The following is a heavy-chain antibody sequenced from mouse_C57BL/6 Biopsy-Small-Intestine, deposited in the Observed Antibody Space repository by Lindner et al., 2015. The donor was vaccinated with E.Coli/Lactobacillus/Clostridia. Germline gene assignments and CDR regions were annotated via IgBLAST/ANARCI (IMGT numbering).Heavy chain of an antibody. Sequence: VQLQESGPELVKPGASVKISCKASGYSFTSYYIHWVKQRPGQGLEWIGWIYPGSGNTKYNENFKGKATLTADTSSSTAYMQLNSLTSEDSAVYYRARGDYDWFAYWGQGTLVTVSA. CDR3: ARGDYDWFAY. V-gene: IGHV1-66*01. CDR1: GYSFTSYY. CDR2: IYPGSGNT. J-gene: IGHJ3*01. D-gene: IGHD2-4*01.